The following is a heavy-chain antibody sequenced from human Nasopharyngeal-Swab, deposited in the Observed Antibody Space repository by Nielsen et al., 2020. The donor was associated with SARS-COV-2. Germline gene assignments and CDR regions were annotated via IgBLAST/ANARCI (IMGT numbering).Heavy chain of an antibody. Sequence: WIRQPPGKGLEWVSAISGSGGSTYYADSVKGRFTISRDNSKNTLYLQMNSLRAEDTAVYYCAKDRGMRWSDIPNFGYAFDIWGQGTMVTVSS. D-gene: IGHD3-3*01. CDR3: AKDRGMRWSDIPNFGYAFDI. V-gene: IGHV3-23*01. CDR2: ISGSGGST. J-gene: IGHJ3*02.